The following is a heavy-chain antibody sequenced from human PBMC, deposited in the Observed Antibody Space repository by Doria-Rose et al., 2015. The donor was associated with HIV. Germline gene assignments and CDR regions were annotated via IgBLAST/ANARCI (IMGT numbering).Heavy chain of an antibody. CDR3: ARGSPTSVPGIKGGGDY. J-gene: IGHJ4*02. CDR2: ISSSSSYI. Sequence: VQLQQSGGGLVKPGGSRRLSCAASGFTFSSYSMNWVRQAPGKGLEWVSSISSSSSYIYYADSVKGRFTISRDNAKNSLDLQMNSLRAEDTAVYYCARGSPTSVPGIKGGGDYWGQGTLVTVSS. CDR1: GFTFSSYS. V-gene: IGHV3-21*03. D-gene: IGHD3-10*01.